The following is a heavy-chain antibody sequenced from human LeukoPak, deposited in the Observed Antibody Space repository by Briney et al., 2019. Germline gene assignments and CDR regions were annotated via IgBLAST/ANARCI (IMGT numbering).Heavy chain of an antibody. J-gene: IGHJ4*02. CDR3: ARVGAAKRSFDY. Sequence: WASVKVSCKASVYTFTGYYMHWVRQAPGQGLEWMGWINPNSGGTNYAQKFQGRVTMTRDTSISTAYMELSRLRSDDTAVYYCARVGAAKRSFDYWGQGTLVTVSS. CDR1: VYTFTGYY. V-gene: IGHV1-2*02. D-gene: IGHD2-15*01. CDR2: INPNSGGT.